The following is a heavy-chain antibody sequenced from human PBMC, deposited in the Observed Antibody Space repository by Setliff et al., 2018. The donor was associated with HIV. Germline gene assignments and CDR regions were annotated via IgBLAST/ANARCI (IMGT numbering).Heavy chain of an antibody. Sequence: SETLSLTCTVSGDSISGFYWSWIRQPPGKGLECIGYIYSSGSTNYNPSLKSRVTMSVDTSKNQFSLELRSVTAADTAVYYCARRVVLAAAFDYWGQGALVTVSS. V-gene: IGHV4-59*08. CDR2: IYSSGST. CDR3: ARRVVLAAAFDY. D-gene: IGHD2-15*01. J-gene: IGHJ4*02. CDR1: GDSISGFY.